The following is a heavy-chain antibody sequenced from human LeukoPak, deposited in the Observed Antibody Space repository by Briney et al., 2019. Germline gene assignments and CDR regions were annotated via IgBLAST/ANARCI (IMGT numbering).Heavy chain of an antibody. Sequence: GASVKVSRKASGYTFTGYYMHWVRQAPGQGLEWIGWINPNSGGTNYAQKFQGRVTMTRDTSISTAYMELSRLRSDDTAVYYCARGPYNWNDRAFDIWGQGTMVTVSS. J-gene: IGHJ3*02. CDR1: GYTFTGYY. CDR2: INPNSGGT. CDR3: ARGPYNWNDRAFDI. D-gene: IGHD1-20*01. V-gene: IGHV1-2*02.